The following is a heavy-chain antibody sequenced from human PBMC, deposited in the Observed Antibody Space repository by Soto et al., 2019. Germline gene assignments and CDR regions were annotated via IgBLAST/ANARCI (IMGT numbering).Heavy chain of an antibody. V-gene: IGHV1-69*02. J-gene: IGHJ4*02. D-gene: IGHD3-22*01. CDR3: ARMVISGSSFDY. CDR2: IIPILGIA. Sequence: ASVKVSCKASGGTFSSYTISWVRQAPGQGLEWMGRIIPILGIANYAQKFQGRVTITADKSTSTAYMELSSLRSEDTATYYCARMVISGSSFDYWGQGTLVTVSS. CDR1: GGTFSSYT.